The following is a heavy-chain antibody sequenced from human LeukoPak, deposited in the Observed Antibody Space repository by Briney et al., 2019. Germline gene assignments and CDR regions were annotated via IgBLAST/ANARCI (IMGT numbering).Heavy chain of an antibody. CDR3: AKAPSFGNYYFDY. D-gene: IGHD4-23*01. J-gene: IGHJ4*02. CDR1: GFTFSSYA. CDR2: ISGSGGST. Sequence: PGGSLRLSCAASGFTFSSYAMSWVRQAPGKGLEWVSVISGSGGSTYYADSVKGRFTISRDNSKNTLYLQMNSLRAEDTAVYYCAKAPSFGNYYFDYWGQGTLVTVSS. V-gene: IGHV3-23*01.